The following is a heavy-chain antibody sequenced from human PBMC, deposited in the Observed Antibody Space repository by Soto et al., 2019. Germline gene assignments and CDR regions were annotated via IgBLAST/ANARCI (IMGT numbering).Heavy chain of an antibody. CDR1: GGSISSGGYY. CDR3: ARESPVATLDY. Sequence: SETLSLTCTVSGGSISSGGYYWSWIRQHPGKGLEWIGYIYYSGSTYYNPSLKSRVTISVDTSKNQFSLKLSSVTAADTAVYYCARESPVATLDYWGQGTLVTVSS. CDR2: IYYSGST. D-gene: IGHD5-12*01. J-gene: IGHJ4*02. V-gene: IGHV4-31*03.